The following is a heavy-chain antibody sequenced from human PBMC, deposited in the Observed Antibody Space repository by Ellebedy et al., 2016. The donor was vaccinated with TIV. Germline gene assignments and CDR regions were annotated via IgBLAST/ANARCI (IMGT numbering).Heavy chain of an antibody. CDR3: ARSVMKVVTASPLGY. J-gene: IGHJ4*02. CDR2: INPNSGGT. CDR1: GYTFTAYY. Sequence: AASVKVSCKASGYTFTAYYMHWARQAPGQGLEWMGWINPNSGGTNYAQKFQGRVTMTRDTSISTAYMDLSRLTSDDTAVYYCARSVMKVVTASPLGYWGQGTLVTVSS. D-gene: IGHD3-22*01. V-gene: IGHV1-2*02.